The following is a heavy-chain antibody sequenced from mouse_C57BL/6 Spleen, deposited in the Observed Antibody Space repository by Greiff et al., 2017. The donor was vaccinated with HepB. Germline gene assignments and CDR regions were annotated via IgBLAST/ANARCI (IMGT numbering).Heavy chain of an antibody. Sequence: EVKLMESGAELVRPGASVKLSCTASGFNIKDDYMHWVKQRPEQGLEWIGWIDPENGDTEYASKFQGKATITADTSSNTAYLQLSSLTSEDTAVYYCTPAYYSNPWFAYWGQGTLVTVSA. J-gene: IGHJ3*01. V-gene: IGHV14-4*01. D-gene: IGHD2-5*01. CDR3: TPAYYSNPWFAY. CDR2: IDPENGDT. CDR1: GFNIKDDY.